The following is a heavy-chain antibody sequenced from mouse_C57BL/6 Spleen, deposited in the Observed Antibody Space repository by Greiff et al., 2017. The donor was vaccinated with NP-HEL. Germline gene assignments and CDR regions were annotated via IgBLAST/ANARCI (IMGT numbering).Heavy chain of an antibody. D-gene: IGHD2-5*01. J-gene: IGHJ4*01. CDR1: GFTFSDYY. CDR3: ARLGYSKGHAMDY. V-gene: IGHV5-12*01. CDR2: ISNGGGST. Sequence: EVMLVESGGGLVQPGGSLKLSCAASGFTFSDYYMYWVRQTPEKRLEWVAYISNGGGSTYYPDTVKGRFTISRDNAKNTLYLQMSRLKSEDTAMYYCARLGYSKGHAMDYWGQGTSVTVSS.